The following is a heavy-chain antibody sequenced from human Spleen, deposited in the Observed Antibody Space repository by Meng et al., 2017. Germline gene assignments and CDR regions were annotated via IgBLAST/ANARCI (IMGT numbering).Heavy chain of an antibody. Sequence: GGSLRLSCAASGITFGRYWMHWVRQAPGKGLVWVSRINTEGSITTYADSVKGRFTISRDNAKNTLYLQMNSLSVEDTAVYFCARGGLEPVDYWGQGTLVTVSS. D-gene: IGHD1-1*01. CDR1: GITFGRYW. J-gene: IGHJ4*02. CDR2: INTEGSIT. CDR3: ARGGLEPVDY. V-gene: IGHV3-74*01.